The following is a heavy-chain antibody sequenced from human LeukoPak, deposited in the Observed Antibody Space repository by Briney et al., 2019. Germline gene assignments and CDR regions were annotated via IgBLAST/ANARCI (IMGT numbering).Heavy chain of an antibody. CDR1: GFTFNSYA. Sequence: GGSLRLSCAASGFTFNSYAMSWVRQAPGKGLEWVSYISSTSSYTNYADSVKGRFTISRDNAKNSLHLQMNSLRAEDTAVYYCARSYGWLPGGMWGQGTLVTVSS. J-gene: IGHJ4*02. CDR2: ISSTSSYT. D-gene: IGHD5-12*01. CDR3: ARSYGWLPGGM. V-gene: IGHV3-11*03.